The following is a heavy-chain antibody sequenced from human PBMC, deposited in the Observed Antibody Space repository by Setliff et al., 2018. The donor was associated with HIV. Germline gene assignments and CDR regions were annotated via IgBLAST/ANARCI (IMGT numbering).Heavy chain of an antibody. V-gene: IGHV4-38-2*01. D-gene: IGHD3-22*01. Sequence: PSETLSLTCAVSAYSISSGYYWGWIRQPPGKGLEWIGSIYHSGRTYYNPSLMSRVTISVDTSKNQFSLKLRSVTAADTAVYYCARQWRDQYNSGVSTEYFQHWGLGTLVTVSS. CDR1: AYSISSGYY. J-gene: IGHJ1*01. CDR2: IYHSGRT. CDR3: ARQWRDQYNSGVSTEYFQH.